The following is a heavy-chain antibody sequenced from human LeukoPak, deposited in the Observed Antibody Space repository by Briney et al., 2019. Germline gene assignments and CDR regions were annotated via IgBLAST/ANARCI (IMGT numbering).Heavy chain of an antibody. V-gene: IGHV3-74*01. CDR1: GFTFSDFW. Sequence: GGSPKLSCAAPGFTFSDFWMHWVRQAPGKGLVWVSRISGGTVTNYADSVKGRLTISRDNAKNTLYLQMNSLRAEDTAVYYCARGGYHAYCLDYWGQGSLVTVSS. CDR3: ARGGYHAYCLDY. D-gene: IGHD2-8*02. J-gene: IGHJ4*02. CDR2: ISGGTVT.